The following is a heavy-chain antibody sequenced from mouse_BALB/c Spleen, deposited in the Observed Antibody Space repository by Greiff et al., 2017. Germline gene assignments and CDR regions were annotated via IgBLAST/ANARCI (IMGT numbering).Heavy chain of an antibody. Sequence: QVQLKESGAELVRPGASVTLSCKASGYTFTDYEMHWVKQTPVHGLEWIGAIDPETGGTAYNQKFKGKATLTADKSSSTAYMELRSLTSEDSAVYYCTRDELGQEFAYWGQGTLVTVSA. CDR2: IDPETGGT. V-gene: IGHV1-15*01. CDR3: TRDELGQEFAY. J-gene: IGHJ3*01. D-gene: IGHD4-1*01. CDR1: GYTFTDYE.